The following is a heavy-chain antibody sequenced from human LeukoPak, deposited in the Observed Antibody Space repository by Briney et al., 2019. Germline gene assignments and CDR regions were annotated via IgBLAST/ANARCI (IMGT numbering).Heavy chain of an antibody. D-gene: IGHD6-6*01. Sequence: PSETLSLTCAVYGGSFRGYYWSWIRQPPGKGLEWIGEINHSGSTNYNPSLKSRVTISVDTSKNQFSLKLSSVTAADTAVYYCARGHRKGSSSSPFDYWGQGTLVTVSS. CDR3: ARGHRKGSSSSPFDY. CDR2: INHSGST. CDR1: GGSFRGYY. J-gene: IGHJ4*02. V-gene: IGHV4-34*01.